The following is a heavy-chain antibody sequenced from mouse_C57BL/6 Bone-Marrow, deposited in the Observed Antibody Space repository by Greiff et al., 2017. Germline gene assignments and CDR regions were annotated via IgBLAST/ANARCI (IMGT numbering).Heavy chain of an antibody. CDR2: ISYDGSN. CDR1: GYSITSGYY. Sequence: EVKLMESGPGLVKPSQSLSLTCSVTGYSITSGYYWNWIRQFPGNKLEWMGYISYDGSNNYNPSLKNRISITRDTSKNQFFLKLNSVTTEDTATYYCARDGYYDWVWFAYWGQGTLVTVSA. V-gene: IGHV3-6*01. D-gene: IGHD2-3*01. J-gene: IGHJ3*01. CDR3: ARDGYYDWVWFAY.